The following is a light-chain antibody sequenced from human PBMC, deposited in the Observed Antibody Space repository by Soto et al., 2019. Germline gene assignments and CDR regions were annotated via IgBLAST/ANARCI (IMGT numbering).Light chain of an antibody. Sequence: VMTQSPLSLPVTPGEPASISCRSSQSLLPSNGSTYLHWYLQKPGQSPQLLIYLGSNRDSGVPDRFSGSGSGTDFTLKISRVEAEDVGVYYCMQALQTPPTFGQGTKLEIK. CDR1: QSLLPSNGSTY. CDR3: MQALQTPPT. CDR2: LGS. V-gene: IGKV2-28*01. J-gene: IGKJ2*01.